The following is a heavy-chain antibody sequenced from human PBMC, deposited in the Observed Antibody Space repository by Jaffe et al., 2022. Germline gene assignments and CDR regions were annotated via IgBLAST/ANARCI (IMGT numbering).Heavy chain of an antibody. CDR1: GFTFSSYE. CDR2: ISSSGSTI. J-gene: IGHJ5*02. D-gene: IGHD5-12*01. Sequence: EVQLVESGGGLVQPGGSLRLSCAASGFTFSSYEMNWVRQAPGKGLEWVSYISSSGSTIYYADSVKGRFTISRDNAKNSLYLQMNSLRAEDTAVYYCASLVGLRLDNWFDPWGQGTLVTVSS. CDR3: ASLVGLRLDNWFDP. V-gene: IGHV3-48*03.